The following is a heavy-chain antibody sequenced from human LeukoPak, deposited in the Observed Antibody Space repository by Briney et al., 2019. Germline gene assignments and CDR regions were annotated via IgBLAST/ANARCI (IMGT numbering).Heavy chain of an antibody. CDR1: RYTFTDYY. D-gene: IGHD3-22*01. CDR3: APYYDSSGFNWFDP. CDR2: INPNSGGT. J-gene: IGHJ5*02. V-gene: IGHV1-2*02. Sequence: AASVKVSCKASRYTFTDYYMHWVRQAPGQGLEWMGWINPNSGGTNYAQKFQGRVTMTRDTSISTAYMELSRLRSDDTAVYYCAPYYDSSGFNWFDPWGQGTLVTVSS.